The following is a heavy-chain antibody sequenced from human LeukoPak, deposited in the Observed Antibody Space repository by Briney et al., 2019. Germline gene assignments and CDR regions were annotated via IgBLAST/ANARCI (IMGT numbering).Heavy chain of an antibody. CDR1: GGTFSSYA. J-gene: IGHJ6*02. Sequence: GASVTVSCKASGGTFSSYAISWVRQAPGQGLEWMGGIIPIFGTANYAQKFQGRVTITADESTSTAYMELSSLRSEDTAVYYCARDRATPYGDYYYGMDVWGQGTTVTVSS. CDR3: ARDRATPYGDYYYGMDV. D-gene: IGHD4-17*01. V-gene: IGHV1-69*13. CDR2: IIPIFGTA.